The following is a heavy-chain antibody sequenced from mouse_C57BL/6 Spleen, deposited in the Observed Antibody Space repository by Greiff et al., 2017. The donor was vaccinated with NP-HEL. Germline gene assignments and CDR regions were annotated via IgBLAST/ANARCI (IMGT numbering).Heavy chain of an antibody. V-gene: IGHV1-54*01. Sequence: VQRVESGAELVRPGTSVKVSCKASGYAFTNYLIEWVKQRPGQGLEWIGVINPGSGGTNYNEKFKGKATLTADKSSSTAYMQLSSLTSEDSAVYFCARSGYYGSSSLDYWGQGTTLTVSS. D-gene: IGHD1-1*01. CDR2: INPGSGGT. CDR3: ARSGYYGSSSLDY. J-gene: IGHJ2*01. CDR1: GYAFTNYL.